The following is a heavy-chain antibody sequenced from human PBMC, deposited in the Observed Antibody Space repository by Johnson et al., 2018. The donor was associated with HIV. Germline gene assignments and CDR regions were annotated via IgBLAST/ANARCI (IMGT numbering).Heavy chain of an antibody. D-gene: IGHD1-1*01. J-gene: IGHJ3*02. CDR3: ARDSYLNDDAFDI. Sequence: MLLVESGGGVVQPGKSLRLSCAASGFTVSSNYMSWVRQAPGKGLEWVSVIYSGGSTYYADSVKGRFTISRDNSKNTLYLQMNSLRAEDTAVYYCARDSYLNDDAFDIWGQGTMVTVSS. CDR2: IYSGGST. CDR1: GFTVSSNY. V-gene: IGHV3-53*01.